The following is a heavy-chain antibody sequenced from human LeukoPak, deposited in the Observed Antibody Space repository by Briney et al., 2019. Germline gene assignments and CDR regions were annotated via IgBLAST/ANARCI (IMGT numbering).Heavy chain of an antibody. CDR1: GFTFSSYS. V-gene: IGHV3-21*01. Sequence: GGSLRLSCAASGFTFSSYSMNWVRQAPGKGLEWVSSIRSSSSYIYYADSVKGRFTISRDNAKNSLYLQMNSLRAEDTAVYYCARAFMVRGVILKYYFDYWGQGTLVTVSS. D-gene: IGHD3-10*01. CDR3: ARAFMVRGVILKYYFDY. J-gene: IGHJ4*02. CDR2: IRSSSSYI.